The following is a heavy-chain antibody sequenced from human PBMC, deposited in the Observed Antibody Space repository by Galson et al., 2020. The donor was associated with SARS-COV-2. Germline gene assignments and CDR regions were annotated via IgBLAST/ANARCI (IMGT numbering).Heavy chain of an antibody. Sequence: GGSLRLSCAASGFIFSNFGMHCVRPAPGKGLEWVAALWYDGTKKYNADSVKGRFTISRDNSKNTLYLQMNSLSAEDTAVYYCVREGSGSYGDYWGQGTLVTVSS. V-gene: IGHV3-33*01. D-gene: IGHD1-26*01. CDR3: VREGSGSYGDY. J-gene: IGHJ4*02. CDR1: GFIFSNFG. CDR2: LWYDGTKK.